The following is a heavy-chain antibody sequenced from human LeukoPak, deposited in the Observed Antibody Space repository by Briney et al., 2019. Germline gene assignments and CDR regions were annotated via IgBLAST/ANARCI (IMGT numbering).Heavy chain of an antibody. CDR3: ARALSWTTESYYYMDV. CDR1: GYTFSSYD. D-gene: IGHD3/OR15-3a*01. V-gene: IGHV1-8*01. CDR2: MNPNSGNT. Sequence: ASVKVSCKASGYTFSSYDINWVRQATGQGLEWMGWMNPNSGNTGYAQKFRGRVTMTKNTSITTAYMDLSSLRSEDTAVYYCARALSWTTESYYYMDVWGKGTTVTVSS. J-gene: IGHJ6*03.